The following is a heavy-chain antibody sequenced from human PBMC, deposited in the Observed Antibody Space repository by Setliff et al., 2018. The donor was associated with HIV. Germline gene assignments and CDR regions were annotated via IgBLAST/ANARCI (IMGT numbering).Heavy chain of an antibody. Sequence: QSGGSLRLSCAASGFTFSSYSMHWVRQAPGKGLEWVATISFDGSDKYYADSVRGRFTISRDNSKNTLYLQVSSLRTEDTAVYYCARDPDTALVLIYFDYWGQGALVTVSS. CDR1: GFTFSSYS. CDR2: ISFDGSDK. D-gene: IGHD5-18*01. V-gene: IGHV3-30*04. CDR3: ARDPDTALVLIYFDY. J-gene: IGHJ4*02.